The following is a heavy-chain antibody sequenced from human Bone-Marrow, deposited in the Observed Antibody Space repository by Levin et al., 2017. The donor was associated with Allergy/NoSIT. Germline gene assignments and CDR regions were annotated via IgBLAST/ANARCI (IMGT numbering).Heavy chain of an antibody. CDR2: TSFDGSTK. V-gene: IGHV3-30*04. D-gene: IGHD6-19*01. CDR3: ARDGSSQWLVVYLDY. Sequence: GESLKISCAASGFTFRNYAMYWVRQAPGKGLEWLAATSFDGSTKYYADSVKGRFTISRDDSHNTLYLQMNSLRPEDTAVYYCARDGSSQWLVVYLDYWGQGTLVTVAS. J-gene: IGHJ4*02. CDR1: GFTFRNYA.